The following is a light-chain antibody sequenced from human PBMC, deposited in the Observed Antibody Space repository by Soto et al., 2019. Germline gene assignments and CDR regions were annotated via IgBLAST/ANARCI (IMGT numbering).Light chain of an antibody. CDR1: QSVITN. V-gene: IGKV3-20*01. CDR3: QQYGSSRWT. J-gene: IGKJ1*01. Sequence: IGMKQSPSTLSVSPGERATLSCRASQSVITNLAWYQQKPGQAPRLLIYGAFSRATGIPDRFSGSGSGTDFTLTISRLEPEDFAVYYCQQYGSSRWTFGQGTKVDIK. CDR2: GAF.